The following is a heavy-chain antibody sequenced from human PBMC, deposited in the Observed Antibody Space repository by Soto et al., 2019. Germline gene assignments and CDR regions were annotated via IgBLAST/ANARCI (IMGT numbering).Heavy chain of an antibody. V-gene: IGHV3-21*01. J-gene: IGHJ4*02. CDR1: GFTFSSYS. Sequence: EVQLVESGGGLVKPGGSLRLSCAASGFTFSSYSMNCVRQAPGKGLEWVSSISSSSSYIYYADSVQGRFTISRDNAKNSLYLQMNSLRAEDTAVYYCAGAHYYYDSSGYWAYWGQVTLVTVSS. D-gene: IGHD3-22*01. CDR3: AGAHYYYDSSGYWAY. CDR2: ISSSSSYI.